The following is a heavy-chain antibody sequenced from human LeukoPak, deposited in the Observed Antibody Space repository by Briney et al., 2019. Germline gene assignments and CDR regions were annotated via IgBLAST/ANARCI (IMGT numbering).Heavy chain of an antibody. V-gene: IGHV3-23*01. Sequence: GSLRLSCTASGFTFSTYAMSWVRQAPGKGLEWVSAIGDAGGTTYYADSAKGRFTISRDNSKNTLYLEMNSLRAEDTAVYYCAKDVSIAVAGHFDYWGQGTLVTVSS. CDR2: IGDAGGTT. J-gene: IGHJ4*02. CDR1: GFTFSTYA. D-gene: IGHD6-19*01. CDR3: AKDVSIAVAGHFDY.